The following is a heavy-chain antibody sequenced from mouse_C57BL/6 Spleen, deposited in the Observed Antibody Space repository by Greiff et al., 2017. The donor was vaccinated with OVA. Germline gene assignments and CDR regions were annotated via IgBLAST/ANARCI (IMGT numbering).Heavy chain of an antibody. CDR3: AREEESTYYAMDY. D-gene: IGHD1-3*01. V-gene: IGHV5-6*01. CDR1: GFTFSSYG. CDR2: ISSGGSYT. J-gene: IGHJ4*01. Sequence: EVKVVESGGDLVKPGGSLKLSCAASGFTFSSYGMSWVRQTPDKRLEWVATISSGGSYTYYPDRVKGRFTISRDNAKNTLYLQMSSLKSEDTAMYYCAREEESTYYAMDYWGQGTSVTVSS.